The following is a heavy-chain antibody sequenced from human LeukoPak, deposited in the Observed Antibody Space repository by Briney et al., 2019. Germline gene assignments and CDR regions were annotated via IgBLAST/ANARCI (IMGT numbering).Heavy chain of an antibody. Sequence: PGGSLRLSCAASGFTFSSYGMHWVRQAPGKGLEWVAFIRYDGSNKYYADSVKGRFTISRDNSKNTLYLQMNSLRAEDTTVYYCAKAEIVVAATYDYWGQGTLVTVSS. CDR1: GFTFSSYG. J-gene: IGHJ4*02. CDR3: AKAEIVVAATYDY. V-gene: IGHV3-30*02. D-gene: IGHD2-15*01. CDR2: IRYDGSNK.